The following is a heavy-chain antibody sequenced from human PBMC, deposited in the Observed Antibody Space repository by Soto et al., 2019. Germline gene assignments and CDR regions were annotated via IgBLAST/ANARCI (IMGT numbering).Heavy chain of an antibody. J-gene: IGHJ4*02. Sequence: XGSLGLSGAASGFRFGSYALSWVRQAPGKGLEWVSTISGSDGKTFYADSVKGRFSISRDTSQNTLYLQMNSLRADDTAIYYCARWSYLDYWGQGTRVTVSS. D-gene: IGHD3-3*01. CDR2: ISGSDGKT. V-gene: IGHV3-23*01. CDR3: ARWSYLDY. CDR1: GFRFGSYA.